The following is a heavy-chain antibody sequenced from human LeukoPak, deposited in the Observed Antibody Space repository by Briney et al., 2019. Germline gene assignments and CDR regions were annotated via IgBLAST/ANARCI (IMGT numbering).Heavy chain of an antibody. CDR1: GFRFSNYA. J-gene: IGHJ4*02. D-gene: IGHD4-11*01. CDR3: AKSVEHSNYRKFHD. V-gene: IGHV3-23*01. CDR2: ISGGGGGT. Sequence: GGSLRLSCTASGFRFSNYAMSWVRQAPGKGPEWVSGISGGGGGTYYADSVKGRFTISRANSKNTLYLQMKSLRVDDTAVYYCAKSVEHSNYRKFHDWGQGTLVTVSS.